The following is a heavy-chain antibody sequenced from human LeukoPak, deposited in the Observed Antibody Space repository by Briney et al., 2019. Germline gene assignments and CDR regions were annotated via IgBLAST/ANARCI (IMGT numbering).Heavy chain of an antibody. CDR3: ARPEDLSGYPLAFDI. Sequence: SETLSLTCTVSGGSISSYYWSWIRQPPGKGLEWIGYIYYSGSTNYNPSLKSRVTISVDTSKNQFSLKLSSVTAADTAVYYCARPEDLSGYPLAFDIWGQGTMVTVSS. CDR1: GGSISSYY. D-gene: IGHD3-22*01. CDR2: IYYSGST. J-gene: IGHJ3*02. V-gene: IGHV4-59*01.